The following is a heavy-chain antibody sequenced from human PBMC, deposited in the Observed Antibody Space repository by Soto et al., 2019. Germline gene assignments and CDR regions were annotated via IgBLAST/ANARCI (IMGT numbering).Heavy chain of an antibody. V-gene: IGHV3-23*01. D-gene: IGHD3-22*01. CDR2: ISGSGGST. CDR1: GFTFSSYA. Sequence: PGESLRLSCAASGFTFSSYAMSWVRQAPGKGLEWVSAISGSGGSTYYADSVKGRFTISRDNSKNTLYLQMNSLRAEDTAVYYCAKINYYDSSGYYRYFDYWGQGTLVTVSS. J-gene: IGHJ4*02. CDR3: AKINYYDSSGYYRYFDY.